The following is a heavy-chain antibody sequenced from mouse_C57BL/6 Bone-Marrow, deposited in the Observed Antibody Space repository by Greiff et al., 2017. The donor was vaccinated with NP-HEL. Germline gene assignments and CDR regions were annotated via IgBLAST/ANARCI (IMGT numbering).Heavy chain of an antibody. D-gene: IGHD1-1*01. CDR1: GYSFTDYH. J-gene: IGHJ3*01. CDR3: AKDMTTVGGGFAY. V-gene: IGHV1-39*01. CDR2: IDPNGGTT. Sequence: EVQLMESGPELVTPGASVKISCTASGYSFTDYHINWVHQSYGKSLEWIGVIDPNGGTTSHCQKLNGKATVTVDHSSSTVYMQLNSLTSEDSEVYYCAKDMTTVGGGFAYWGQGTLVTVSA.